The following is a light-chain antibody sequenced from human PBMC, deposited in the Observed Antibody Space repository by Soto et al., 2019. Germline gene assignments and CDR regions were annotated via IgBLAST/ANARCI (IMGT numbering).Light chain of an antibody. CDR2: GAS. Sequence: EFVMRQSPGTLSLSPGERATLSCRASQSVSSSYLAWYQQKPGQAPRLLIYGASSRATGIPDRFSGSGSGTDFTLTISRLEPEDFAVYYCQQYGSSPRTFGQGTKVDIK. CDR3: QQYGSSPRT. V-gene: IGKV3-20*01. CDR1: QSVSSSY. J-gene: IGKJ1*01.